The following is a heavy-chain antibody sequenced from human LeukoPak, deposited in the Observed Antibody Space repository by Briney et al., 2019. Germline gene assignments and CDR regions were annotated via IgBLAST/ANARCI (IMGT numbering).Heavy chain of an antibody. J-gene: IGHJ4*02. CDR3: ARPYSGSYKGYFDY. CDR2: TSSDLNVK. D-gene: IGHD1-26*01. CDR1: GFTFRNYV. Sequence: PGGSLRLSCAASGFTFRNYVIHWVRQAPGKGLEWVAVTSSDLNVKLYADSVKGRFTISRDNSKNTLYLQMNSLRAEDTAVYFCARPYSGSYKGYFDYWGQGTLVTVSS. V-gene: IGHV3-30-3*01.